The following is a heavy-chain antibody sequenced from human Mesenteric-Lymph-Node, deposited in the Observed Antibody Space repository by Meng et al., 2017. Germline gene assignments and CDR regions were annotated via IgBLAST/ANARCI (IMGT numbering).Heavy chain of an antibody. CDR3: ARGYSSGWYYQASFIDY. CDR2: IKQDGSEE. Sequence: GESLKISCAASGFTLSSSWMSWVRQAPGKGLEWVANIKQDGSEENYVDSVKGRFTISRDNAKNSLYLQMNSLRAEDTAVYYCARGYSSGWYYQASFIDYWGQGTLVTVSS. D-gene: IGHD6-19*01. CDR1: GFTLSSSW. V-gene: IGHV3-7*04. J-gene: IGHJ4*02.